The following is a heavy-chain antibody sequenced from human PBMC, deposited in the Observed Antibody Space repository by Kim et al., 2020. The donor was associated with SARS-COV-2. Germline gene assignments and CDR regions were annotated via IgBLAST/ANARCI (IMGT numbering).Heavy chain of an antibody. CDR1: GYTFTGYY. Sequence: ASVKVSCKASGYTFTGYYMHWVRQAPGQGLEWMGWINPNSGGTNYAQKFQGRVTMTRDTSISTAYMELSRLRSDDTAVYYCARTVVVVPAADYGMDVWGQGTTVTVSS. V-gene: IGHV1-2*02. CDR3: ARTVVVVPAADYGMDV. CDR2: INPNSGGT. J-gene: IGHJ6*02. D-gene: IGHD2-2*01.